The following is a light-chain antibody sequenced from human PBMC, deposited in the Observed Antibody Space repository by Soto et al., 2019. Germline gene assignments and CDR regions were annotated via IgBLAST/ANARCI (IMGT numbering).Light chain of an antibody. Sequence: QSALTQPASVSGSPGQSITISCTGTSSDVGGYNYVSWYQQYPGKAPKLMIFDVSDRPSGVSHRFSGSKSGNTASLSISGLQDEDEADYYSISYTGGSTLQVFGTGTKVTVL. CDR1: SSDVGGYNY. V-gene: IGLV2-14*03. CDR3: ISYTGGSTLQV. J-gene: IGLJ1*01. CDR2: DVS.